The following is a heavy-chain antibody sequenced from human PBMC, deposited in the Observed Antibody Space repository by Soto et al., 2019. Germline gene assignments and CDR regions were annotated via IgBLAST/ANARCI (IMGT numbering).Heavy chain of an antibody. CDR2: ISYDGSNK. CDR1: GFTFSSYG. Sequence: HPGGSLRLSCAASGFTFSSYGMHWVRQAPGKGLEWVAVISYDGSNKYYADSVEGRFTISRDNSKNTLYLQMNSLRAEDTAVYYCAKELRITIFGVVPPPYGMDVWGQGTTVTVSS. D-gene: IGHD3-3*01. CDR3: AKELRITIFGVVPPPYGMDV. V-gene: IGHV3-30*18. J-gene: IGHJ6*02.